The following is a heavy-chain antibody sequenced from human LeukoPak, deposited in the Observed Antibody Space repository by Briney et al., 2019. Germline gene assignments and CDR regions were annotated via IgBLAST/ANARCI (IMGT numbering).Heavy chain of an antibody. Sequence: QAGGSLRLSCAASGFTFSSHAMRWVRQAPGKGLEWVSAISGSGGNTYYADSVKGRFTISRDNSKNTLYLQMNSLRAEDTAVYYCASIPSYGFYYYYGMDVWGQGTTVTVSS. V-gene: IGHV3-23*01. CDR2: ISGSGGNT. CDR3: ASIPSYGFYYYYGMDV. CDR1: GFTFSSHA. D-gene: IGHD5-18*01. J-gene: IGHJ6*02.